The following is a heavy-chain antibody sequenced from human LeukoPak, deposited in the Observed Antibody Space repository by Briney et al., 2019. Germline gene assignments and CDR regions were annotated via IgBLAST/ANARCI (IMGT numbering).Heavy chain of an antibody. CDR2: IKQDGSEK. CDR3: ARHVVAVGFDY. V-gene: IGHV3-7*01. CDR1: GFTISSYW. J-gene: IGHJ4*02. Sequence: AGTLCLTCAASGFTISSYWLSWVRQAPGKGLEWVANIKQDGSEKYYVDPVKGRFTISRNNAKNSLYLQMNGLRAEDTAVYYCARHVVAVGFDYWGQGTLVTVSS. D-gene: IGHD3-22*01.